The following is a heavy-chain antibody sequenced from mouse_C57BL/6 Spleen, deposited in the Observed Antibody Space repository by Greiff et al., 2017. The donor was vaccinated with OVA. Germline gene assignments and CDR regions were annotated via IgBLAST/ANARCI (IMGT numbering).Heavy chain of an antibody. CDR1: GYTFTSYW. Sequence: VQLQQPGAELVRPGSSVKLSCKASGYTFTSYWMHWVKQRPIQGLEWIGNIDPSDSETHYNQKFKDKATLTVDKSCSTAYMQSSSMTTEDAAGYYCARSEARFMDYWGQGTSVTVSS. J-gene: IGHJ4*01. CDR3: ARSEARFMDY. CDR2: IDPSDSET. V-gene: IGHV1-52*01.